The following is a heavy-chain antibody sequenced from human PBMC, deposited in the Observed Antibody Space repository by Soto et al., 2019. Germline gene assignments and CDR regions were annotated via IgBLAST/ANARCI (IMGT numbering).Heavy chain of an antibody. Sequence: GWSLRLSCAASGFTFSSYAMSWVRQAPGKGLEWVSSISGSGGSTYYADSVKGRFTISRDNSKNTLYLQMNSLRAEDTAVYYCAKDHKTEQWLVRYFQHWGQGTMGTVSS. CDR3: AKDHKTEQWLVRYFQH. D-gene: IGHD6-19*01. V-gene: IGHV3-23*01. CDR1: GFTFSSYA. CDR2: ISGSGGST. J-gene: IGHJ1*01.